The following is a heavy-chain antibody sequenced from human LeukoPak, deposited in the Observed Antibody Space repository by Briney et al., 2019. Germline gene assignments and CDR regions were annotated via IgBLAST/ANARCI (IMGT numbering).Heavy chain of an antibody. CDR1: GRTFTSYA. J-gene: IGHJ4*02. Sequence: ASVKVSCKASGRTFTSYAISWVRPAPGQGLDWMGRIIPIYSKVKYAKKSQGRVTTTTEETTSTAYMALNNLTSEETAVYYCARESSGWPSDYWGQGTLVTVSS. V-gene: IGHV1-69*05. CDR2: IIPIYSKV. D-gene: IGHD6-19*01. CDR3: ARESSGWPSDY.